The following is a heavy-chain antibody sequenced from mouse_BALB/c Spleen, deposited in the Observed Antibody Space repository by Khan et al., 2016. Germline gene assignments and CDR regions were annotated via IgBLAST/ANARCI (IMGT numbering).Heavy chain of an antibody. V-gene: IGHV3-2*02. Sequence: EVQLQESGPGLVKPSQSLSLTCTVTGYSISTDYAWNWIRQFPGNKLEWMGYISYSGSTSYNPSLKSRISITRDTSKNQFFIQLNSVTTEDTATYYCARGDYDGTYYAMDYWGQGTSVTVSS. D-gene: IGHD2-4*01. CDR3: ARGDYDGTYYAMDY. CDR1: GYSISTDYA. J-gene: IGHJ4*01. CDR2: ISYSGST.